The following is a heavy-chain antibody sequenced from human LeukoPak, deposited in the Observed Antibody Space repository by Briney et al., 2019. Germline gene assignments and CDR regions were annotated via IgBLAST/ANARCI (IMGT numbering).Heavy chain of an antibody. CDR3: ARRIVVSVYYYAMDV. CDR2: IYTGGST. Sequence: PGGSLRLSCAASGFSFSNFAMSWVRQAPGKGLEWVSVIYTGGSTHYADSVKGRFTISRDNAKNTLCLQMNSLRAEDTAVYYCARRIVVSVYYYAMDVWGQGTTVTVSS. D-gene: IGHD2-2*01. J-gene: IGHJ6*02. CDR1: GFSFSNFA. V-gene: IGHV3-66*01.